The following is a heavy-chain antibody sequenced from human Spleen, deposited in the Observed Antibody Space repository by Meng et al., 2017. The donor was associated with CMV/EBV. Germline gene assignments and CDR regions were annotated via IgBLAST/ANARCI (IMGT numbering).Heavy chain of an antibody. D-gene: IGHD3/OR15-3a*01. CDR2: INPSGGST. J-gene: IGHJ4*02. CDR3: ARTTFMIFGPGYFDY. CDR1: GYTFTSYY. Sequence: ASVKVSCKTSGYTFTSYYIHWVRQAPGQGLEWMGIINPSGGSTTYAQKFQGRVTMTRDTSTSTVYMDLSSLSSDDTAVYYCARTTFMIFGPGYFDYWGQGTLVTVSS. V-gene: IGHV1-46*01.